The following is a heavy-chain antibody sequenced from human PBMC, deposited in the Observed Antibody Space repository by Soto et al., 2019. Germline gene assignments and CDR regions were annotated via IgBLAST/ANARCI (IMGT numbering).Heavy chain of an antibody. Sequence: QVQLQESGPGLVKPSQTLSLTCTVSGGSISSGGYYWSWIRQHPGKGLEWIGYIYYSGSTYYNPSLKSRVTISVDTSKSQFSLKLSSVTAADTAVYYCATSVGWGGDYNWFDPWGQGTLVTVSS. V-gene: IGHV4-31*03. CDR2: IYYSGST. J-gene: IGHJ5*02. D-gene: IGHD3-16*01. CDR1: GGSISSGGYY. CDR3: ATSVGWGGDYNWFDP.